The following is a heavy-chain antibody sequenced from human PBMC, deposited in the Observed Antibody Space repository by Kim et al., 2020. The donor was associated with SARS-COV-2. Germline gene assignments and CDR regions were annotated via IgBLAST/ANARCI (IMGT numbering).Heavy chain of an antibody. V-gene: IGHV4-59*13. CDR3: ARWMGLLHAFDI. Sequence: SETLSLTCTVSGGSISSYYWSWIRQPPGKGLEWIGYIYYSGSTNYNPSLKSRVTISVDTSKNQFSLKLSSVTAADTAVYYCARWMGLLHAFDIWGQGTMVTVSS. D-gene: IGHD2-15*01. J-gene: IGHJ3*02. CDR1: GGSISSYY. CDR2: IYYSGST.